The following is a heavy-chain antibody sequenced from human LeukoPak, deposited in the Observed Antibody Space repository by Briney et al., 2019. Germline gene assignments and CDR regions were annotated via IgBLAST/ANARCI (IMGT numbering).Heavy chain of an antibody. Sequence: PSETLSLTCTVSGASITNGYYWGWIRQPPGKGLGGIGIIYHSGSTYRNPSIQSRVSMSADTSNNQFSLTLSSVTAADTAVYYCARRSGDGYNDDFDYWGQGTLVTVSS. D-gene: IGHD5-24*01. CDR3: ARRSGDGYNDDFDY. J-gene: IGHJ4*02. V-gene: IGHV4-38-2*02. CDR2: IYHSGST. CDR1: GASITNGYY.